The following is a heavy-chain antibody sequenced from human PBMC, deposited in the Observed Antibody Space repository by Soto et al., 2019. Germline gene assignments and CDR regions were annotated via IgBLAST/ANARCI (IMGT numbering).Heavy chain of an antibody. CDR2: ISYDGSNK. D-gene: IGHD5-12*01. J-gene: IGHJ4*02. Sequence: GGSLRLSCAASGFTFSSYAMHWVRQAPGKGLEWVAVISYDGSNKYYADSVKGRFTISRDNSKNTLYLQMNSLRAEDTAVYYCARDRSRYDNPFDYWGQGTLVTVSS. CDR3: ARDRSRYDNPFDY. CDR1: GFTFSSYA. V-gene: IGHV3-30-3*01.